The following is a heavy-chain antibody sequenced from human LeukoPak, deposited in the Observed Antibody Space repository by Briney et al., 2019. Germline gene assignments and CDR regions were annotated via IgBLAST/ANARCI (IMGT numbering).Heavy chain of an antibody. J-gene: IGHJ1*01. CDR2: IIPIFGTA. CDR3: ARDSSEFRSLIPH. D-gene: IGHD2-21*01. V-gene: IGHV1-69*13. Sequence: SVKVSCKASGGTVSSYAISWVRQAPGQGLEWMGGIIPIFGTANYAQKFQGRVTITADESTSTAYMELRSLRSEDTAVYYCARDSSEFRSLIPHWGQGTLVTVSS. CDR1: GGTVSSYA.